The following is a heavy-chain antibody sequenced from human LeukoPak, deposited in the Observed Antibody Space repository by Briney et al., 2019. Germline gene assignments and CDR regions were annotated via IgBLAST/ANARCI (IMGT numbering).Heavy chain of an antibody. Sequence: ASVKVSCKASGYTFTRHGINWVRQAPGQGLEWMGWISGYNGDTNYAQMFQGRVTVTADTSTSTAYMELRSLTSDDTAVYYCARDPSNTSGRMTWFDPWGQGTLVTVSS. V-gene: IGHV1-18*01. CDR2: ISGYNGDT. CDR3: ARDPSNTSGRMTWFDP. J-gene: IGHJ5*02. CDR1: GYTFTRHG. D-gene: IGHD2/OR15-2a*01.